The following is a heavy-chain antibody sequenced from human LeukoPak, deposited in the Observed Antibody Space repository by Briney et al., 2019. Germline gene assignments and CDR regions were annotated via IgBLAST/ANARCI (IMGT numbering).Heavy chain of an antibody. J-gene: IGHJ4*02. V-gene: IGHV1-69*05. Sequence: SVTVSFTASGGTFTSYAISWVRQAPGQGLEWMGGIIPIFGTANYAQKLQGSVTMTTDTSTSTAYMELRSLRSDDTAVYYCARDLVAGRGVIITSFDYWGQGTLVTVSS. CDR2: IIPIFGTA. D-gene: IGHD3-10*01. CDR3: ARDLVAGRGVIITSFDY. CDR1: GGTFTSYA.